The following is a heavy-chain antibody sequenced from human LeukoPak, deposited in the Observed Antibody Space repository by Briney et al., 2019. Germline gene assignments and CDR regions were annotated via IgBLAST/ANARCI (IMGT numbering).Heavy chain of an antibody. D-gene: IGHD3-9*01. CDR2: ISSNGGST. V-gene: IGHV3-64*01. CDR3: SRVGRGFDWLLNDYYYYGMDV. CDR1: GFTFSSYA. Sequence: PGGSLRLSCAASGFTFSSYAMHWVRQAPGKGLEYVSAISSNGGSTYYANSVKGRFTISRDNSKNTLYLQMGSLRAEDMAVYYCSRVGRGFDWLLNDYYYYGMDVWGQGTTVTVSS. J-gene: IGHJ6*02.